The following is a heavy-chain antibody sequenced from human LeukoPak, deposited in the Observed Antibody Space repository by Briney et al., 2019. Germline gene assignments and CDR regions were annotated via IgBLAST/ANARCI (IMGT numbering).Heavy chain of an antibody. CDR3: ARDLKRTVGATTTSDY. Sequence: ASVKVSCKASGYTFTSYGISWVRQAPGQGLEWMGWFSAHNGDTNYAQKFQGRVSMTTDTSTSTGYMELRSLTSDDTAVYYCARDLKRTVGATTTSDYWGQGTLVSVSS. CDR1: GYTFTSYG. CDR2: FSAHNGDT. V-gene: IGHV1-18*01. D-gene: IGHD1-26*01. J-gene: IGHJ4*02.